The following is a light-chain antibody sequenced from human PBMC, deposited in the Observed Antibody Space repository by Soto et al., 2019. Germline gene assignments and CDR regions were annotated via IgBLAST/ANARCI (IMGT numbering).Light chain of an antibody. CDR3: QQYNAWPRT. CDR2: DAS. Sequence: IVRTQSPATLSVSPGERATLSCRASLSVSRNLAWYQQKPGQAPRLLIFDASTRATGIPARFSGSGSGTEFTLTITSLQSEDFAVYYCQQYNAWPRTFGQGTKVDIK. V-gene: IGKV3-15*01. CDR1: LSVSRN. J-gene: IGKJ1*01.